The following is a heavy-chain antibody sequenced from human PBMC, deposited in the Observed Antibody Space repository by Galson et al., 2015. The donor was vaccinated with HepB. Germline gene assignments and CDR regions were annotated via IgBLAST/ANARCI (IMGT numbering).Heavy chain of an antibody. J-gene: IGHJ6*02. D-gene: IGHD2-15*01. CDR2: ISSSSSYE. CDR3: ALLGYCSGGTCYYDMDV. CDR1: GFTFSTYR. V-gene: IGHV3-21*01. Sequence: LRLSCAASGFTFSTYRMNWVRQAPGKGLEWVSSISSSSSYEYYADSVKGRFTISRDNAKNSLYLQMNSLRAEDTAVYYCALLGYCSGGTCYYDMDVWGQGTTVTVSS.